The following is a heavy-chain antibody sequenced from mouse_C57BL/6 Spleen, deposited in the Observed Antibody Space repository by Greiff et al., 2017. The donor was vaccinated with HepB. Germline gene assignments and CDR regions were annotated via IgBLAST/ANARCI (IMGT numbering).Heavy chain of an antibody. V-gene: IGHV1-42*01. CDR1: GYSFTGYY. J-gene: IGHJ2*01. CDR3: ARYYYGSPSYYFDY. CDR2: INPSTGGT. Sequence: VQLQQSGPELVKPGASVKISCKASGYSFTGYYMNWVKQSPEKSLEWIGEINPSTGGTTYNQKFKAKATLTVDKSSSTAYMQLKSLTSEDSAVYYCARYYYGSPSYYFDYWGQGTTLTVSS. D-gene: IGHD1-1*01.